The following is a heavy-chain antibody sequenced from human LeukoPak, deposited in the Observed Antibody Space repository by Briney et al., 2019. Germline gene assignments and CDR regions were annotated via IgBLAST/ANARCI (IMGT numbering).Heavy chain of an antibody. CDR3: ARDDRLDV. CDR2: ISSSSTYI. CDR1: GFTFRSYW. Sequence: GGSLRLSCAASGFTFRSYWMHWVRQAPGKGLEWVSMISSSSTYIYYADSVKGRFTISRDNAKNSLYLQMNNLRAEDTAVYYCARDDRLDVWGQGTLVTVSS. V-gene: IGHV3-21*01. J-gene: IGHJ4*02.